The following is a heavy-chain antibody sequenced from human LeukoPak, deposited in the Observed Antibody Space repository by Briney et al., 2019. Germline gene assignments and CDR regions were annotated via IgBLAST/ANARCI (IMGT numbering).Heavy chain of an antibody. CDR3: ARDCYYYYYMDV. CDR2: INSDGSST. V-gene: IGHV3-74*01. CDR1: GITFSSYW. Sequence: PGGSLRLSCAASGITFSSYWMHWVRQAPGKGLAWVSRINSDGSSTTYADSVKRRFTISRDNAKNTLYLQMNSLRGEDTAVYYCARDCYYYYYMDVWGKGTTVTVSS. J-gene: IGHJ6*03.